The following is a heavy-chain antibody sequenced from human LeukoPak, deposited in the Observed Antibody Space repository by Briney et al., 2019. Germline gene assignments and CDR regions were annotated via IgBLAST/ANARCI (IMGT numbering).Heavy chain of an antibody. J-gene: IGHJ4*02. CDR2: INHSGST. Sequence: SETLSLTCAVYGGSFSGYYWSWIRQPPGKGLEWIGEINHSGSTNYNPSLKSRVTISVDTSKNQFSLKLSSVTAADTAVYYCASVSGSYYRPARDYWGQGTLVTVSS. CDR3: ASVSGSYYRPARDY. V-gene: IGHV4-34*01. CDR1: GGSFSGYY. D-gene: IGHD3-10*01.